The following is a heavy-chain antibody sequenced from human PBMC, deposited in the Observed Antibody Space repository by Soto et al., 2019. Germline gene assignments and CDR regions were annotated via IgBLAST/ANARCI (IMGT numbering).Heavy chain of an antibody. CDR1: GYTFTSYA. Sequence: ASVKVSCKASGYTFTSYAMHWVRQAPGQRLKWMGWINAGNGNTKYSQKFQGRVTITRDTSASTAYMELSSLRSEDTAVYYCARDYDILTGYYTPSFDYWGQGTLVTVSS. CDR3: ARDYDILTGYYTPSFDY. D-gene: IGHD3-9*01. V-gene: IGHV1-3*01. J-gene: IGHJ4*02. CDR2: INAGNGNT.